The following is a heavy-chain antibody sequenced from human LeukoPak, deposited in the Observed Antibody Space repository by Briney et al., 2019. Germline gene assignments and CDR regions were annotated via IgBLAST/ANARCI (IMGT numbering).Heavy chain of an antibody. CDR1: GFILSDHY. Sequence: GGSLTLSCAVSGFILSDHYIDWVRQAPGKGLEWVGRFKNKGNDYSTEYAASVKGKFTISRDDSGDSVYQQMNSLKTEDTAVYYCARARAARPCYFYYYMDVWGKGTTVTVS. D-gene: IGHD6-6*01. V-gene: IGHV3-72*01. J-gene: IGHJ6*03. CDR3: ARARAARPCYFYYYMDV. CDR2: FKNKGNDYST.